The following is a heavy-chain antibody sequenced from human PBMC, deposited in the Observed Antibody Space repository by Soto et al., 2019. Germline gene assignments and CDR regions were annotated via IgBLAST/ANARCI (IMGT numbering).Heavy chain of an antibody. CDR3: AATYYDILTGRRYGMDV. J-gene: IGHJ6*02. CDR2: ISGSGGST. CDR1: GFTFSSYA. V-gene: IGHV3-23*01. D-gene: IGHD3-9*01. Sequence: PGGSLRLSCAASGFTFSSYAMSWVRQAPGKGLEWVSAISGSGGSTYYADSVKGRFTISRDNSKNTLYLQMNSLRAEDTAVYYCAATYYDILTGRRYGMDVWGQGTTVTVSS.